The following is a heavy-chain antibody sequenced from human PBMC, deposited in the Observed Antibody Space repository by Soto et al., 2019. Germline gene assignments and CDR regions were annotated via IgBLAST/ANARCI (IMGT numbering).Heavy chain of an antibody. J-gene: IGHJ4*02. CDR2: IYYSGST. CDR3: ARQRTSVVTQAYFDS. V-gene: IGHV4-39*01. D-gene: IGHD2-21*02. Sequence: SETLSLTCTVTGDSINNRSYYWGWIRQPPGKGLEWIGSIYYSGSTYNNPSLKSRVSMSVDTSKNQFSLKLRSVTAADTALYCCARQRTSVVTQAYFDSWGQGSLVTVSP. CDR1: GDSINNRSYY.